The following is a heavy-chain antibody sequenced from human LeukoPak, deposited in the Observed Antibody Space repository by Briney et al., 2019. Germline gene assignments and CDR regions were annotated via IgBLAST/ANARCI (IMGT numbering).Heavy chain of an antibody. CDR2: IYAGGST. J-gene: IGHJ4*02. Sequence: GGYLRLSCAASGFSVSSNLMSWVRQAPGQGLEWVSIIYAGGSTYYADSVKGRFTISRDNFKNTLFLQMNSLRAEDTAVYYCARVRRRDGYNYEDNWGQGTLVTVSS. CDR3: ARVRRRDGYNYEDN. D-gene: IGHD5-24*01. V-gene: IGHV3-66*01. CDR1: GFSVSSNL.